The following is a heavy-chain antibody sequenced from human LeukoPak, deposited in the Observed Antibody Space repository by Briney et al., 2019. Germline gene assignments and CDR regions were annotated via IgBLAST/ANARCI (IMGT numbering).Heavy chain of an antibody. CDR1: GYSFTSYW. Sequence: GESLKISCKGSGYSFTSYWIGWVRQMPGKGLEWMGIIYPLDSDTRYSPSFQGRVTISVDKSISTAYLQWSSLEASDTAMYYCARQVATTYYYYMDVWGKGTTVTVSS. D-gene: IGHD5-12*01. CDR2: IYPLDSDT. CDR3: ARQVATTYYYYMDV. J-gene: IGHJ6*03. V-gene: IGHV5-51*01.